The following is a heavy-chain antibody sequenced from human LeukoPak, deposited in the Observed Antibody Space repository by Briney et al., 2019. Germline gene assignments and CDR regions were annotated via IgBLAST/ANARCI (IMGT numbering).Heavy chain of an antibody. D-gene: IGHD2-15*01. CDR1: GYTFTSYG. J-gene: IGHJ4*02. Sequence: ASVKVSCKASGYTFTSYGINWVRQAPGQGLEWMGWISAYNGNTNYAQNLQGRVTMTTDTSTSTAYMEVRSLRSEDTAVYYCARVAARMDCSGGSCYSKGGHEGFDYWGQGTLVTVSS. CDR2: ISAYNGNT. V-gene: IGHV1-18*01. CDR3: ARVAARMDCSGGSCYSKGGHEGFDY.